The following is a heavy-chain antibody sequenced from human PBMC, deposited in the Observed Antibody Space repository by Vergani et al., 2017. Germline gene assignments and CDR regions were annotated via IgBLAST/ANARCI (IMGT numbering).Heavy chain of an antibody. CDR2: INPSGGST. CDR1: GYTFTSYY. Sequence: QVQLVQSGAEVKKPGASVKVSCKASGYTFTSYYMHWVRQAPGQGLEWMGIINPSGGSTSYAQKFQGRVTMTRDTSTSTVYMELRSLRSEDTAVYYCNLGGYYYYYMDVWGKGTTVTVSS. V-gene: IGHV1-46*01. J-gene: IGHJ6*03. CDR3: NLGGYYYYYMDV.